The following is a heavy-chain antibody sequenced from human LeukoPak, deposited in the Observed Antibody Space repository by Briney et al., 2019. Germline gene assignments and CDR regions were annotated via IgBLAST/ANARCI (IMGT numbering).Heavy chain of an antibody. Sequence: GGSLRLSCAASTFTLSSYNMNWVRQAPGKGLEWVSYISRNSSTIYYADSVKGRFTISRDNAKNSLYLQMNSLRAEDTAVYYCAREGATAGSGYYFDYWGQGSLVTVSS. J-gene: IGHJ4*02. CDR1: TFTLSSYN. D-gene: IGHD6-13*01. V-gene: IGHV3-48*04. CDR2: ISRNSSTI. CDR3: AREGATAGSGYYFDY.